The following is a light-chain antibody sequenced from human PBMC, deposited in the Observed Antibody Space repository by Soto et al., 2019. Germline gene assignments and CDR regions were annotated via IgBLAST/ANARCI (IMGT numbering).Light chain of an antibody. V-gene: IGLV1-51*01. Sequence: QSALTQPPSASGTPGQRVTISCSGSSSNIGKYYVSWYQQVPGTAPRLLIYDNNQRPSGIPDRFSGSKSGTSATLAITGLQTGDEADYYCATWDGGLTPQGVFGTGTKLTVL. CDR2: DNN. J-gene: IGLJ1*01. CDR1: SSNIGKYY. CDR3: ATWDGGLTPQGV.